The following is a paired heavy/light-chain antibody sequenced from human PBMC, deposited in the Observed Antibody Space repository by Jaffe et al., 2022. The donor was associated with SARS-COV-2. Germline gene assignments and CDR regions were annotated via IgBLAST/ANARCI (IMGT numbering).Light chain of an antibody. CDR2: AAS. V-gene: IGKV3-20*01. CDR1: QSVSSRY. CDR3: QQFGSSPPFT. Sequence: EIVLTQSPGTLSLSPGERATLSCRASQSVSSRYLAWYQQQPGQAPRLLMYAASSRATGIPERFSGSGSGTDFTLTISRLEPEDSAVYYCQQFGSSPPFTFGQGTKLEIK. J-gene: IGKJ2*01.
Heavy chain of an antibody. Sequence: EVQLVEAGGGLVKPGGSLRLSCAASGFSFITYTMTWVRQAPGKGLEWVSYISSTSDYIYYADSVKGRFTISRDNAKNSLFLHMNSLTAEDSAVYYCARAQEGILTAYSPDYYGLDVWGQGTTVTVSS. J-gene: IGHJ6*02. CDR1: GFSFITYT. D-gene: IGHD3-9*01. CDR2: ISSTSDYI. V-gene: IGHV3-21*01. CDR3: ARAQEGILTAYSPDYYGLDV.